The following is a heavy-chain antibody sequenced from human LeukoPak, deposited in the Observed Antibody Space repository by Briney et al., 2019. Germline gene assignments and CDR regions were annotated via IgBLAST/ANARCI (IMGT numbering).Heavy chain of an antibody. CDR1: EFTFFSYA. J-gene: IGHJ4*02. CDR2: ISGSGGST. V-gene: IGHV3-23*01. CDR3: AKVVAGNIDYYFDY. D-gene: IGHD2/OR15-2a*01. Sequence: PGGSLRLSCAASEFTFFSYALSWVRQAPGKGLEWVSSISGSGGSTYYADSVKGRFTISRDISKNTLYLQMRNLRVEHTAVYYCAKVVAGNIDYYFDYWGQGILVAVSS.